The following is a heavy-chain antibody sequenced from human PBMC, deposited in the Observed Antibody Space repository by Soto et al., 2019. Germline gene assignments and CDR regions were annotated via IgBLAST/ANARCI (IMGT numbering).Heavy chain of an antibody. J-gene: IGHJ4*02. D-gene: IGHD3-10*01. CDR1: GFTFSSYA. CDR2: ISSNGGST. CDR3: VKDRVLLWFGELLPIFDY. Sequence: AGGSLRLSCSASGFTFSSYAMHWVRQAPGKGLEYVSAISSNGGSTYYADSVKGRFTISRDNSKNTLYLQMSSLRAEDTAVYYCVKDRVLLWFGELLPIFDYWGQGTLVTVSS. V-gene: IGHV3-64D*06.